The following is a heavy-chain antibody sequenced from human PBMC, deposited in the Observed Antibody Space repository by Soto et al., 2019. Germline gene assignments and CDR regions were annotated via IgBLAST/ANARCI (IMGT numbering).Heavy chain of an antibody. D-gene: IGHD5-12*01. CDR2: IYPSDSDT. Sequence: GESLTLSCKVSGYTFTTNWIAWVRQMPGKGLERMGIIYPSDSDTRYSPSFQGQVTISADKSINTAYLQWSSLKASDTAMYYCARGSGYHNYWGQGTLVTVSS. V-gene: IGHV5-51*03. J-gene: IGHJ4*02. CDR1: GYTFTTNW. CDR3: ARGSGYHNY.